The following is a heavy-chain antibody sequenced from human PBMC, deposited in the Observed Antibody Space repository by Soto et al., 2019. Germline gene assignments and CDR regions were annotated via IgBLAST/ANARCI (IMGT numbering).Heavy chain of an antibody. Sequence: EVQLVESGGGLVQPGGSLRLSCAASGFTFSTYWMSWVRQAPGKGLEWVANINQDGSYTYYVQSVGGRFTISRNNAQNSLYIQMSSLRAEDTGVYYCASHPVVAASCGQGTMVTVS. CDR3: ASHPVVAAS. CDR1: GFTFSTYW. J-gene: IGHJ5*02. D-gene: IGHD2-2*01. CDR2: INQDGSYT. V-gene: IGHV3-7*01.